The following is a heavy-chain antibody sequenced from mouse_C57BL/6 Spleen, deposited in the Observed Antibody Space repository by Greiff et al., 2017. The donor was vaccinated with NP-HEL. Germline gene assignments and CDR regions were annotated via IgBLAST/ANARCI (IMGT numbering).Heavy chain of an antibody. CDR1: GYTFTSYW. CDR3: AREGSGYFDY. CDR2: IYPSDSET. D-gene: IGHD3-2*02. Sequence: QVQLQQPGAELVRPGSSVKLSCKASGYTFTSYWMDWVKQRPGQGLEWIGNIYPSDSETHYNQKFKDKATLTVDKSSSTAYMQLSSLTSEDSAVYYCAREGSGYFDYWGKGTTLTVSS. V-gene: IGHV1-61*01. J-gene: IGHJ2*01.